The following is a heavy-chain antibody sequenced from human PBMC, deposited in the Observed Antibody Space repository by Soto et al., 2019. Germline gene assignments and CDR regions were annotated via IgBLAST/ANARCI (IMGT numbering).Heavy chain of an antibody. D-gene: IGHD3-3*01. CDR3: AREYYDFWSGPHWFDP. CDR2: IIPIFGTA. J-gene: IGHJ5*02. Sequence: SVKVSCKASGGTLSSFAISWVRQAPVQGLEWMGGIIPIFGTANYAQKFQGRVTITADKSTSTAYMELSSLRSEDTAVYYCAREYYDFWSGPHWFDPWGQGTLVTVSS. CDR1: GGTLSSFA. V-gene: IGHV1-69*06.